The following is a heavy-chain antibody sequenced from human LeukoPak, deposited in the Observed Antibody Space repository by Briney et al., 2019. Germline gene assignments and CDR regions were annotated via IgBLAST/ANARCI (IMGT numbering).Heavy chain of an antibody. D-gene: IGHD5-18*01. V-gene: IGHV4-4*07. CDR1: GGSTSNYY. Sequence: PSETLSLTCTVSGGSTSNYYWNWIRQPAGKGLEWIGRIYISGSTEYNPSLESRVTMSVDTSKNQLSLNLESVTAADTAVYYCAGELWTNRYQYYGMDVWGQGTTVTVSS. CDR2: IYISGST. CDR3: AGELWTNRYQYYGMDV. J-gene: IGHJ6*02.